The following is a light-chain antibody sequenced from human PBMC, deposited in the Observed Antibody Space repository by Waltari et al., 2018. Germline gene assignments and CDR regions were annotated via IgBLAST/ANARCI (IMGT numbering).Light chain of an antibody. CDR1: QTVTTF. CDR3: QQSYSNPWT. Sequence: DIQMTQSPSSLSASVGDRVSITCRASQTVTTFLNWYQQKPGKAPQVLIFAASNLQSGFPSRFSGSGSGTEFTLTISSLQPEDFATYFCQQSYSNPWTFGQGTKVEIK. J-gene: IGKJ1*01. CDR2: AAS. V-gene: IGKV1-39*01.